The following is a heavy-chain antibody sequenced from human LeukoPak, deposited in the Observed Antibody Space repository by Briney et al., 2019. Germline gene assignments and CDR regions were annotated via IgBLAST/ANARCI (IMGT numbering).Heavy chain of an antibody. Sequence: SETLSLTCAVYGGSFSGYYWSWIRQPPGKGLEWIGEINHSGSTNYNPSLKSRVTISVDTSKNQFSLKLGSVTAADTAVYYCARGRRGPSSRIVVVPAAPPFDYWGQGTLVTVSS. V-gene: IGHV4-34*01. J-gene: IGHJ4*02. CDR3: ARGRRGPSSRIVVVPAAPPFDY. D-gene: IGHD2-2*01. CDR1: GGSFSGYY. CDR2: INHSGST.